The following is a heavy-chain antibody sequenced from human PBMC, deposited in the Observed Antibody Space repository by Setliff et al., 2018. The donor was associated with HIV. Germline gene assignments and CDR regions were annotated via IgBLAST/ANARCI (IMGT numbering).Heavy chain of an antibody. V-gene: IGHV4-39*07. CDR2: IYYSGNA. CDR3: ARQWRDQYNSGVSTEYFQH. Sequence: PSETLSLTCTVSGGSISSNNYYWGWIRQSPGKGLEWFGSIYYSGNAYYNPSLKSRLTISMDTSKNQFSLKLNSVTAADTAVYYCARQWRDQYNSGVSTEYFQHWGLGTLVTVSS. CDR1: GGSISSNNYY. D-gene: IGHD3-22*01. J-gene: IGHJ1*01.